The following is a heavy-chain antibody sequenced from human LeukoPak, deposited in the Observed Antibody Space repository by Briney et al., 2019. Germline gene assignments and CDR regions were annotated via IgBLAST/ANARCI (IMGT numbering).Heavy chain of an antibody. V-gene: IGHV1-18*01. CDR1: GYTFTSYG. Sequence: GASVKVSCKASGYTFTSYGISWVRQAPGQGLEWMGWISAYNGNTNYAQKFQGRVTMTRDTSISTAYMELSRLRSDDTAVYYCARGAGYCSGGSCRRLFYLFDYWGQGTLVTVSS. J-gene: IGHJ4*02. D-gene: IGHD2-15*01. CDR2: ISAYNGNT. CDR3: ARGAGYCSGGSCRRLFYLFDY.